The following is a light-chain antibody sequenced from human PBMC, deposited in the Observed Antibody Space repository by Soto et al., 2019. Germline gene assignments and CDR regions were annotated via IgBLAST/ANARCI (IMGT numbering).Light chain of an antibody. Sequence: QSVLTQPASVSGSPGQSMTISCTGTSSDVGSYDLVSWYQQHPGKAPKLMIYEGSQRPSGVSNRFSGSKSGNTASLTISGLQAEDEADYYCCSYAPSDTLVFGGGTKVTVL. V-gene: IGLV2-23*01. CDR2: EGS. CDR1: SSDVGSYDL. J-gene: IGLJ2*01. CDR3: CSYAPSDTLV.